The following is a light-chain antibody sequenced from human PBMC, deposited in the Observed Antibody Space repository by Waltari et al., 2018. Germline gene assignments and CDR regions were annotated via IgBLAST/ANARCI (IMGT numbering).Light chain of an antibody. J-gene: IGKJ5*01. CDR3: QQYENLPIT. CDR2: DAS. Sequence: DIQMTQSPSSLSAFVGDRVTITCQASQDIDNFLNWYQQKSGQAPKLLIYDASNLETGVPSRFIGSASGTDFTLTITSLQPEDIATYYCQQYENLPITFGQGTRLRLN. V-gene: IGKV1-33*01. CDR1: QDIDNF.